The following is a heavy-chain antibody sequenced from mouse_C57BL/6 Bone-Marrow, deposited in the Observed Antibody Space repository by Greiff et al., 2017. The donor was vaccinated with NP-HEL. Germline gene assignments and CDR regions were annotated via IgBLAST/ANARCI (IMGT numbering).Heavy chain of an antibody. Sequence: VQLQQPGAELVRPGSSVKLSCKASGYTFTSYWMDWVKQRPGQGLEWIGNIYPSDSETHYNQKFKDKATLTVDKSSSTAYMQLSSLTSEDSAVYYCARGVYSNYVRAWFAYWGQGTLVTVSA. J-gene: IGHJ3*01. V-gene: IGHV1-61*01. CDR2: IYPSDSET. CDR3: ARGVYSNYVRAWFAY. D-gene: IGHD2-5*01. CDR1: GYTFTSYW.